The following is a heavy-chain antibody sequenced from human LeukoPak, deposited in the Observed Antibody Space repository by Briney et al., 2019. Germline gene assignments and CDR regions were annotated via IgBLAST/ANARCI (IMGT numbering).Heavy chain of an antibody. CDR1: GFTFSSYG. Sequence: GGSLRLSCAASGFTFSSYGMHWVRQAPGKGLEWVAFIRYDGSNKYYADSVKGRFTISRDNSKNTLYLQMNSLRAEDTAVYYCAKIAAAGIDAFDIWGQGTMVTVSS. CDR2: IRYDGSNK. CDR3: AKIAAAGIDAFDI. V-gene: IGHV3-30*02. D-gene: IGHD6-13*01. J-gene: IGHJ3*02.